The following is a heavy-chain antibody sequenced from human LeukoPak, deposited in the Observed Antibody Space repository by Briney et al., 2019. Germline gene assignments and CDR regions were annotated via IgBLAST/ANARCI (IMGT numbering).Heavy chain of an antibody. CDR1: GYTFSSYA. CDR3: AKDSVGTYGLYYFDY. CDR2: ISGSGGST. J-gene: IGHJ4*02. D-gene: IGHD4-17*01. V-gene: IGHV3-23*01. Sequence: PGGSLRLSCAASGYTFSSYAMSWVRQAPGKGLEWVSAISGSGGSTYYADSVKGRFTISRDNSKNTLYLQMNSLRAEDTAVYYCAKDSVGTYGLYYFDYWGQGTLVTVSS.